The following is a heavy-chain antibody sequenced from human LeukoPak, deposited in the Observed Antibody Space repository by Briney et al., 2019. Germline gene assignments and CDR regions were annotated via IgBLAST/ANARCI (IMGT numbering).Heavy chain of an antibody. Sequence: PGGSLRLSCAASGFIFNNYGLIWVRQAPGKGLQWVSAISNDGGGITYADFVKGRFTISRDNSNNTLFLQMNSLRAEDTALYYCAKGGSGYFLDLWGQGTLVTVSS. CDR3: AKGGSGYFLDL. CDR1: GFIFNNYG. V-gene: IGHV3-23*01. J-gene: IGHJ5*02. D-gene: IGHD5-12*01. CDR2: ISNDGGGI.